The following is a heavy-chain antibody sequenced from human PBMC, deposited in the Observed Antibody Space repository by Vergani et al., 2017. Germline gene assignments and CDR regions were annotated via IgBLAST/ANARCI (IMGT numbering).Heavy chain of an antibody. V-gene: IGHV1-2*02. J-gene: IGHJ6*02. CDR2: INPNSGGT. CDR1: GYTFTDYY. CDR3: ARGARITMVRGVIAYYYYGMDV. Sequence: QVQLVQSGAEVKKPGASLKVSCKASGYTFTDYYMHWVRQAPGQGLEWMGWINPNSGGTTYAQKFQGRVTMTRDTSIGTAYMDLSRLRSDDTAVYYCARGARITMVRGVIAYYYYGMDVWGQGTTVTVSS. D-gene: IGHD3-10*01.